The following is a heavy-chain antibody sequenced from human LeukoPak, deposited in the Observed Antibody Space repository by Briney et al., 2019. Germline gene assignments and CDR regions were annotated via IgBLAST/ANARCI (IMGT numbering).Heavy chain of an antibody. Sequence: SETLSLTCTVSGGSISSYYWSWIRHPPGKGLEWIGYIYYSGSTNYNPSLKSRVTISVNTSKNQFSLKLSSLTAADTAVYYGAKYDILTGHIDYWGQGTLVTVSS. D-gene: IGHD3-9*01. CDR3: AKYDILTGHIDY. J-gene: IGHJ4*02. V-gene: IGHV4-59*08. CDR2: IYYSGST. CDR1: GGSISSYY.